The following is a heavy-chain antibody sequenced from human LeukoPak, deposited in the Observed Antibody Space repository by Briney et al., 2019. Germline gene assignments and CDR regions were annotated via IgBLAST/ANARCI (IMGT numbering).Heavy chain of an antibody. CDR1: GGSLSSSTSY. V-gene: IGHV4-39*01. J-gene: IGHJ4*02. Sequence: SETLSLTCTVSGGSLSSSTSYWGWIRQPPGKGLEWIGSIYYSGSTSYNPSLKSRVTISVDTSNKQFSLKLDSVTAADTAVYYCARNASDSGTSYFDYWGQGTLVTVSS. CDR2: IYYSGST. CDR3: ARNASDSGTSYFDY. D-gene: IGHD1-26*01.